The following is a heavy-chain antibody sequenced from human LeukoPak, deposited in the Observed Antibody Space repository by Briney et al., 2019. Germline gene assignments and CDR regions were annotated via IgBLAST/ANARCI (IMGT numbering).Heavy chain of an antibody. CDR3: AGVTMPTVWFDP. CDR2: MNPNSGNT. D-gene: IGHD3-10*01. CDR1: GYTFTSYD. J-gene: IGHJ5*02. Sequence: GASVKVSCKASGYTFTSYDINWVRQATGQGLEWMGWMNPNSGNTGYAQKFQGRVTMTRNTSISTAYMELSSLRSEDTAVYYWAGVTMPTVWFDPWGQGTLISVSS. V-gene: IGHV1-8*01.